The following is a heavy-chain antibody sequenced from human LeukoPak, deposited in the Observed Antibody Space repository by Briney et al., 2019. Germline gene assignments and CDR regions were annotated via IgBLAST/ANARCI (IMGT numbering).Heavy chain of an antibody. CDR3: ARDWYSSSSVVDY. CDR1: GFTFSSYS. Sequence: PGGSLRLSCAASGFTFSSYSMNWVRQAPGKGLEWVSSISSSSSYIYYADSVKGRFTISRDNAKNSLYLQMNSLRAEDTAVYYCARDWYSSSSVVDYWGQGTLVTVSS. J-gene: IGHJ4*02. V-gene: IGHV3-21*01. D-gene: IGHD6-6*01. CDR2: ISSSSSYI.